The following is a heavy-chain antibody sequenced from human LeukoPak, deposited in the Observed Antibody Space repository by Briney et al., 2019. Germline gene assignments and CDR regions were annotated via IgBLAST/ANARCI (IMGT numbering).Heavy chain of an antibody. J-gene: IGHJ5*02. D-gene: IGHD3-10*01. CDR3: ARGWYYYGSGSYRWFDP. V-gene: IGHV4-39*07. Sequence: SETLSLTCTVSGGSISSSSYYWGWIRQPPGKGLEWIGEINHSGSTNYNPSLKSRVTISVDTSKNQFSLKLSSVTAADTAVYYCARGWYYYGSGSYRWFDPWGQGTLVTVSS. CDR2: INHSGST. CDR1: GGSISSSSYY.